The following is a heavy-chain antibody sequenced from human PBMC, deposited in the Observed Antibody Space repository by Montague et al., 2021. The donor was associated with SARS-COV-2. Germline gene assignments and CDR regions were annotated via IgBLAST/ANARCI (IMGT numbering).Heavy chain of an antibody. CDR1: GFSLSTSGMC. V-gene: IGHV2-70*20. CDR3: ARGIGWRSRVMFDP. Sequence: PALVKPTQTLTLTCTFSGFSLSTSGMCVSWVRQPPGKALEWLALIDRDDEYYNTSLKTRLTISKDTSKNQVVLTLTNMDPVDTATYFCARGIGWRSRVMFDPWGQGTLVTVSS. J-gene: IGHJ5*02. CDR2: IDRDDE. D-gene: IGHD1-26*01.